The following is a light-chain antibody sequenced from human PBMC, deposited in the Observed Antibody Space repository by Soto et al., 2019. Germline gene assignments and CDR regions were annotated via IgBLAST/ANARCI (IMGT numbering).Light chain of an antibody. CDR1: ESISRR. J-gene: IGKJ5*01. CDR3: QQSYSTLSIT. V-gene: IGKV1-39*01. Sequence: DIQMTQSPSSLSASVGDRVTITCRASESISRRLNWYQQKPGKAPNLLIYAASSLQNGVPSRFSGSGSGTDFTLTISNLQPEDFATYYCQQSYSTLSITFGQGTRLEIK. CDR2: AAS.